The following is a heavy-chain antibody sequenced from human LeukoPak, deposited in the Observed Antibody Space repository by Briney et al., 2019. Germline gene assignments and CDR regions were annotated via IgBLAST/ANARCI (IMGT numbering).Heavy chain of an antibody. V-gene: IGHV3-30-3*01. Sequence: GGSLRLSCAASGFTFSSYAMHWARQAPGKGLEWVAVISYDGSNKYYADSVKGRFTISRDNSKNTLCLQMNSLRAEDTAVYYCATTYYYDSSGYYFDYWGQGTLVTVSS. CDR2: ISYDGSNK. CDR1: GFTFSSYA. J-gene: IGHJ4*02. CDR3: ATTYYYDSSGYYFDY. D-gene: IGHD3-22*01.